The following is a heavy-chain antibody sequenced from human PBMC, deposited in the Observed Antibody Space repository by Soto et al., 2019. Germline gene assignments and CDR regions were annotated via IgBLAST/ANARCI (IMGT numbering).Heavy chain of an antibody. Sequence: ASVKVSCKASGYTFTSYGISWVRQAPGQGLEWLGWISTYSGNTDYAQKFQGRITMTTDTSTDTVYMELRSLRSDDTAVYFCARNLFGVIIMGDYWGQGTLVTVSS. V-gene: IGHV1-18*04. CDR3: ARNLFGVIIMGDY. CDR1: GYTFTSYG. CDR2: ISTYSGNT. J-gene: IGHJ4*02. D-gene: IGHD3-3*01.